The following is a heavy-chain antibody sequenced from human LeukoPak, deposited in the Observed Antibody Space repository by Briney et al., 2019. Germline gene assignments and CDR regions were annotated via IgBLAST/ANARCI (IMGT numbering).Heavy chain of an antibody. J-gene: IGHJ4*02. Sequence: GGSLRLSCAASGFTLSTAWMNWVRQAPGKGLEWVSSISSSSSYIYYADSVKGRFTISRDNAKNSLYLQMNSLRAEDTAVYYCARDGCSSTSCYGGLFDYWGQGTLVTVSS. CDR3: ARDGCSSTSCYGGLFDY. V-gene: IGHV3-21*01. D-gene: IGHD2-2*01. CDR2: ISSSSSYI. CDR1: GFTLSTAW.